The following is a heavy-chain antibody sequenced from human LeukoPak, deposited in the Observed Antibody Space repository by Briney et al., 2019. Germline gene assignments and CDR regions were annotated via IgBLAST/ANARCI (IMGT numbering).Heavy chain of an antibody. D-gene: IGHD6-19*01. Sequence: GGSLRLSCAASGFTFSSYAGSWVRQAPGKGLEWVTAICGSGGGTYYADYVKGRFTISRDNSKNTMYLQMNSLSTEDTAVYYCAKTTTGYSSGRYPGWPVDYWGQGTLVTVSS. CDR2: ICGSGGGT. J-gene: IGHJ4*02. CDR1: GFTFSSYA. V-gene: IGHV3-23*01. CDR3: AKTTTGYSSGRYPGWPVDY.